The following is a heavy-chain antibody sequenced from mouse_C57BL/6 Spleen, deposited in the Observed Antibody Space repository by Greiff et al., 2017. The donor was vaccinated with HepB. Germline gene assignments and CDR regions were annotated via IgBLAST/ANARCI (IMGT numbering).Heavy chain of an antibody. CDR2: INPNNGGT. J-gene: IGHJ3*01. CDR1: GYTFTDYN. D-gene: IGHD1-1*01. V-gene: IGHV1-18*01. CDR3: ARGPYYYGSSYGWFAY. Sequence: VQLKQSGPELVKPGASVKIPCKASGYTFTDYNMDWVKQSHGKSLEWIGDINPNNGGTIYNQKFKGKATLTVDKSSSTAYMELRSLTSEDTAVYYGARGPYYYGSSYGWFAYWGQGTLVTVSA.